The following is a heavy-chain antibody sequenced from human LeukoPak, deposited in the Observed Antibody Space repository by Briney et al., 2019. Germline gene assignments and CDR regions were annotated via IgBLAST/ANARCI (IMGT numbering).Heavy chain of an antibody. D-gene: IGHD6-19*01. CDR1: GGSFSGYY. Sequence: PSETLSLTCAVYGGSFSGYYWSWIRQPPGKGLEWIGEINHSGSTNYNPSLKSRVTILVDTSKNQFSLKLSSVTAADTAVYYCARRAFKRDYGAAVAGGRYYYYMDVWGKGTTVTVSS. V-gene: IGHV4-34*01. CDR2: INHSGST. CDR3: ARRAFKRDYGAAVAGGRYYYYMDV. J-gene: IGHJ6*03.